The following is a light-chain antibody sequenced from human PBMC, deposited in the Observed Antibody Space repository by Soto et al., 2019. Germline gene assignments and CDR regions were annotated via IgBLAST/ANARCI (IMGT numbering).Light chain of an antibody. CDR2: EGS. Sequence: QSVLTQPASVSGSPGQSITISCTGTSSDVGSYNLVSWYQQHPGKAPKLMIYEGSKRPSRVSNRFSGSKSGNTASLTISGLQAEDEADYYCCSYAGSTLFGGGTKVTVL. CDR3: CSYAGSTL. CDR1: SSDVGSYNL. V-gene: IGLV2-23*01. J-gene: IGLJ2*01.